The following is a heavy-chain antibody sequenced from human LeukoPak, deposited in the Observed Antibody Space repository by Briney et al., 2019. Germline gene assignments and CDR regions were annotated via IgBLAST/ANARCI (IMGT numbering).Heavy chain of an antibody. CDR2: ISSSSSYI. Sequence: GGSLRLSCAASGFTFSSYSMNWVRQAPGKGLEWVSSISSSSSYIYYADSVKGRFTISRDNAKNSLYLQMNSLRAEDTALYYCAKDTRPAAMGIFDYWGQGTLVTVSS. D-gene: IGHD2-2*01. J-gene: IGHJ4*02. V-gene: IGHV3-21*04. CDR1: GFTFSSYS. CDR3: AKDTRPAAMGIFDY.